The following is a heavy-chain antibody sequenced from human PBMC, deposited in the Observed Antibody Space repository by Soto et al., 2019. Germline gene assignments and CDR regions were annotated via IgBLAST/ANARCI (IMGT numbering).Heavy chain of an antibody. Sequence: HGESLKISCKGSGYSFTSYWIGWVRQMPGKGLEWMGIIYPGDSDTRYSPSFQGQVTISADKSISTAYLQWSSLKASDTAMYYCARLEDYIWGSYRYTLDYWGQGTLVTVS. V-gene: IGHV5-51*01. CDR2: IYPGDSDT. CDR1: GYSFTSYW. J-gene: IGHJ4*02. CDR3: ARLEDYIWGSYRYTLDY. D-gene: IGHD3-16*02.